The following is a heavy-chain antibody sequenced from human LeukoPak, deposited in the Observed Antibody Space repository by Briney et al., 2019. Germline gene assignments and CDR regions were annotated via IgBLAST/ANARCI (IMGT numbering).Heavy chain of an antibody. CDR1: GFTFTSSA. CDR3: AALSITMKKQIDY. J-gene: IGHJ4*02. CDR2: IVVGSGNT. D-gene: IGHD3-22*01. V-gene: IGHV1-58*01. Sequence: ASVKVSCKASGFTFTSSAVQWVRQARGQRLEWIGWIVVGSGNTNYAQKFQERVTITRDISTSTAYMELSSLRSEDTAVYYCAALSITMKKQIDYWGQGTLVTVSS.